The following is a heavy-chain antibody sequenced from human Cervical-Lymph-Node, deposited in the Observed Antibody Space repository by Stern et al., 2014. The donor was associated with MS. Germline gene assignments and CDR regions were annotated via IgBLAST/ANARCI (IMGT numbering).Heavy chain of an antibody. CDR2: IWHDGSNE. D-gene: IGHD1-14*01. J-gene: IGHJ6*02. V-gene: IGHV3-33*01. Sequence: QVQLEESGGGVVQPGRSLRLSCAASEFSFSSFGMHWVRQAPGKGLEWVAVIWHDGSNENYSDSVKARFTISRDNSKNTLYLQMNSLRAEDTAVYYCARSMKPYAMDVWGQGTTVTVSS. CDR3: ARSMKPYAMDV. CDR1: EFSFSSFG.